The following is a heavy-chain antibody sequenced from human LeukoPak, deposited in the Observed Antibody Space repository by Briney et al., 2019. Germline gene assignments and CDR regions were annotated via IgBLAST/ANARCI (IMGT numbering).Heavy chain of an antibody. J-gene: IGHJ4*02. CDR2: ISDRGSRT. D-gene: IGHD3-22*01. CDR3: AKRGVVIRVILVGFHKEAYYFDS. CDR1: GITLSTYG. Sequence: GSLRLSSAVSGITLSTYGMSWVRPAPGKGLEWVAGISDRGSRTNYADSVKCRFTISTDHPKNTLYLQMNSLRAEDTAVYFCAKRGVVIRVILVGFHKEAYYFDSWGQGALVTVSA. V-gene: IGHV3-23*01.